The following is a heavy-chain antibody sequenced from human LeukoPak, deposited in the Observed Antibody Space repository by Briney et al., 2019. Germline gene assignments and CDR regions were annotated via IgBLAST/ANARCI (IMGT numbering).Heavy chain of an antibody. CDR2: ISSSGSTI. J-gene: IGHJ4*02. D-gene: IGHD5-12*01. CDR1: GFTFSSYE. Sequence: GGSLRLSCAASGFTFSSYEMKCVRQAPGKGLEWVSYISSSGSTIYYADSVKGRFTISRDNAKNSLYLQMNSLRAEDTAVYYCARTDSGYDLLFDYWGQGTLVTVSS. V-gene: IGHV3-48*03. CDR3: ARTDSGYDLLFDY.